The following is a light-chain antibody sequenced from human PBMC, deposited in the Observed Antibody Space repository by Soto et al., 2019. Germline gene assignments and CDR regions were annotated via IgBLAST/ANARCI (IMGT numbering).Light chain of an antibody. CDR3: QQYSNWPSWT. CDR1: QSINNN. CDR2: GAS. Sequence: EIVMTQSPATLSVSPGEGATLSCRASQSINNNLAWYQQKPGQAPRLLIYGASTRATGIPARFSGSGSGTEFTLTISSLQSEDFAVYYCQQYSNWPSWTFGQGTKVDIK. V-gene: IGKV3-15*01. J-gene: IGKJ1*01.